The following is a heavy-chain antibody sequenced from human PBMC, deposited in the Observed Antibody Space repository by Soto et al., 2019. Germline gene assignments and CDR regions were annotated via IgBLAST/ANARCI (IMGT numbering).Heavy chain of an antibody. J-gene: IGHJ6*02. Sequence: GGSLRLSCAASGFAFSSYAMSWVRQAPGKGLEWVSGIDTSGGSTYYADSVKGRFTISRDSSKNTLTLHMNSLRAGDTAVYYCAKLAYSGSFTWDYYYYALDVWGQGTTVTVSS. CDR3: AKLAYSGSFTWDYYYYALDV. D-gene: IGHD1-26*01. CDR1: GFAFSSYA. V-gene: IGHV3-23*01. CDR2: IDTSGGST.